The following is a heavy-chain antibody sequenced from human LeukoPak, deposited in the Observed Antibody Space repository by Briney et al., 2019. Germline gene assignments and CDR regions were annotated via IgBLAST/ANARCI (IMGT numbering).Heavy chain of an antibody. V-gene: IGHV1-2*02. Sequence: ASVKVSCKASGYIFTSYYIHWVRQAPGQGLEWMGWINPKSGDTNYAQKFQGRVTMTRDTSINTAYMELSSLRSDDTAVFYCARGTTHWGQGTLITVSS. J-gene: IGHJ4*02. CDR2: INPKSGDT. CDR1: GYIFTSYY. CDR3: ARGTTH. D-gene: IGHD1/OR15-1a*01.